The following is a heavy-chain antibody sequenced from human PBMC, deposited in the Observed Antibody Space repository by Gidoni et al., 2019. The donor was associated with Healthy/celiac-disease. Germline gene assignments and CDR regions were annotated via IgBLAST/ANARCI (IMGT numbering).Heavy chain of an antibody. V-gene: IGHV4-61*02. J-gene: IGHJ5*02. D-gene: IGHD6-6*01. CDR3: ARLAAPNWFDP. Sequence: QVQLQESGPGLVQPSQTLSLTCPVSGGSISSGSYYWSWIRQPAGKGLEWIGRIYTSGSTNYNPSLKSRVTISVDTSKNQFSLKLSAVTAADTAVYYCARLAAPNWFDPWGQGTLVTVSS. CDR2: IYTSGST. CDR1: GGSISSGSYY.